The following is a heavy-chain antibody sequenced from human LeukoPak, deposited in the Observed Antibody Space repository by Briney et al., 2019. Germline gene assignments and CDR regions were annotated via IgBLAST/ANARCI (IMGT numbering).Heavy chain of an antibody. CDR3: ARERSGSYLPYFDY. V-gene: IGHV4-34*01. J-gene: IGHJ4*02. D-gene: IGHD1-26*01. CDR2: INHSGTT. CDR1: GGSFSGNY. Sequence: SETLSLTCAVYGGSFSGNYWSWIRQPPGKGLEWIGDINHSGTTNYSPSLKSRVTISVDTSKNQFSLKLSSVTAADTAVYYCARERSGSYLPYFDYWGQGTLVTVSS.